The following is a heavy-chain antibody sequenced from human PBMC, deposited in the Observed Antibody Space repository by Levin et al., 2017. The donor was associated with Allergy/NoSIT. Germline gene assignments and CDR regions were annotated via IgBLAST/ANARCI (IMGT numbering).Heavy chain of an antibody. V-gene: IGHV3-74*03. Sequence: SGGSLRLSCAASGFTFNNYWMQWVRLAPGKGLVWVSRINSDGSSIAYGDSVKGRFTISRDNAKNTLYLQMNSLRAEDTAVYYCTRYEEIWGIFDYWGQGALVTVSS. CDR3: TRYEEIWGIFDY. D-gene: IGHD3-16*01. J-gene: IGHJ4*02. CDR2: INSDGSSI. CDR1: GFTFNNYW.